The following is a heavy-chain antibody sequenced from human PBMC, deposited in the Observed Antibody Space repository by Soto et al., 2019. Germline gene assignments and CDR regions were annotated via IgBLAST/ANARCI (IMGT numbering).Heavy chain of an antibody. CDR3: ARALIQLWPHYYYGMDV. J-gene: IGHJ6*02. V-gene: IGHV4-30-4*01. CDR1: GGSISSGDYY. CDR2: IYYSGST. Sequence: SETLSLTCTVSGGSISSGDYYWSWIRQPPGKGLEWIGYIYYSGSTYYNPSLKSRVTISVDTSKNQFSLKQTSVTAADTAVYYCARALIQLWPHYYYGMDVWGQGTTVTV. D-gene: IGHD5-18*01.